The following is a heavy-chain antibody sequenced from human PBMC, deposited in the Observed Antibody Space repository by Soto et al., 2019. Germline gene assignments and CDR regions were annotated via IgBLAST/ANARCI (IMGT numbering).Heavy chain of an antibody. J-gene: IGHJ4*02. CDR2: ISGSGSNT. Sequence: GGSLRLSCAASGFTFVGYAMSWVRQAPGKGLEWLSTISGSGSNTYYADSVKGRFTISRDNSKNTLYLQMNSLRAEDTAVYYCAKEGCAVGFCSGGSTDWGQGTLVTVSS. CDR1: GFTFVGYA. D-gene: IGHD2-15*01. V-gene: IGHV3-23*01. CDR3: AKEGCAVGFCSGGSTD.